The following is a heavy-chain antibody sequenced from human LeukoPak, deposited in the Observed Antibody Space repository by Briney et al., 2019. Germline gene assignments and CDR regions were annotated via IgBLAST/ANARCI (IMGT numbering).Heavy chain of an antibody. Sequence: ASVTVSCKAPGYIFTNHFVHWVRQAPGQGLQWMGIISPSGDTTTYAQKFVGRVTLTRDTSTSTVYLDLRSLESEDTALYYCVRAGDQYFDVWGQGIQVTVSS. CDR3: VRAGDQYFDV. J-gene: IGHJ5*02. CDR2: ISPSGDTT. CDR1: GYIFTNHF. D-gene: IGHD7-27*01. V-gene: IGHV1-46*01.